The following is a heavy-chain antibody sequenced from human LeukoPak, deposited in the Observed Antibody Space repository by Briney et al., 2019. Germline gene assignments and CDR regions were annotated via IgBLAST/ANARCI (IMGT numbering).Heavy chain of an antibody. V-gene: IGHV3-15*01. CDR3: STDPAGTLVY. Sequence: GGSLRLSCTASGLTSSNAWMTWVRQVPGRGLEWVGLIKTKTDGETTDYAAPVKGRFTISRDDSKNTVFLQMNMLKTDDTAAYCCSTDPAGTLVYGGQGTLVTVSS. D-gene: IGHD6-19*01. J-gene: IGHJ4*02. CDR1: GLTSSNAW. CDR2: IKTKTDGETT.